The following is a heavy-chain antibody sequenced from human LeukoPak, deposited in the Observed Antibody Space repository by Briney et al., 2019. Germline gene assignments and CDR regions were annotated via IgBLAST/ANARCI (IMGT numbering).Heavy chain of an antibody. Sequence: GGSLRLSCAASGFTFSSYWMSWVRQAPGKGLEWVANIKQDGSEKYYVDSVKGRFTISRDNAKNSLYLQMNSLRAEDTAVYYCARDRGPIRFLEWLLPYYFDYWGQGTLVTVSS. D-gene: IGHD3-3*01. CDR2: IKQDGSEK. V-gene: IGHV3-7*01. CDR3: ARDRGPIRFLEWLLPYYFDY. CDR1: GFTFSSYW. J-gene: IGHJ4*02.